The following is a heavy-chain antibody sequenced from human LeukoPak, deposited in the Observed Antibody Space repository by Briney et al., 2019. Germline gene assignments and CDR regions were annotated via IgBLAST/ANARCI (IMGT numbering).Heavy chain of an antibody. CDR1: GYTFTSYD. CDR2: MNPNSGNT. Sequence: GASVKLSCKASGYTFTSYDINWVRQATGQGLEWMGWMNPNSGNTGYAQKFQGRVTITRNTSISTAYMELSSLRSEDTAVYYCARASTIFGVVIIGYWGQGTLVTVSS. V-gene: IGHV1-8*03. CDR3: ARASTIFGVVIIGY. D-gene: IGHD3-3*01. J-gene: IGHJ4*02.